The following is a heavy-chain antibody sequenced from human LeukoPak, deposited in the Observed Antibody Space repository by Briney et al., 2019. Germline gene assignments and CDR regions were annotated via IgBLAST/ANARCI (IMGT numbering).Heavy chain of an antibody. Sequence: SETLSLTCTVSGGSISSYYWSWIRQPPGKGLEWIGYIYYSGSTNYNPSLKSRVTISVDTSKNQFSLKLSSVTAADTAVYYCARADWHDAFDIWGQGTMVTVSS. CDR2: IYYSGST. CDR3: ARADWHDAFDI. D-gene: IGHD3-9*01. V-gene: IGHV4-59*01. J-gene: IGHJ3*02. CDR1: GGSISSYY.